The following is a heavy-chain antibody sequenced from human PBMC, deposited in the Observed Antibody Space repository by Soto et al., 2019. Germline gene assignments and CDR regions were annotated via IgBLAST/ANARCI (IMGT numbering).Heavy chain of an antibody. CDR3: ARVERVLRYFDWSQDHYYYGMDV. CDR1: GGTFSSYA. V-gene: IGHV1-69*13. Sequence: SVKVSCKASGGTFSSYAISWVRQAPGQGLEWMGGIIPIFGTANYAQKFQGRVTITADESTSTAYMELSSLRSEDTAVYYCARVERVLRYFDWSQDHYYYGMDVWGRGTTVTVSS. CDR2: IIPIFGTA. J-gene: IGHJ6*02. D-gene: IGHD3-9*01.